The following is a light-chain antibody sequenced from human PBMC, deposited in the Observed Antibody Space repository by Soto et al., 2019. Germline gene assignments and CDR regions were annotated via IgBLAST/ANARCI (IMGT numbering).Light chain of an antibody. V-gene: IGKV3-20*01. CDR2: AAS. CDR1: QSVSSSY. J-gene: IGKJ5*01. CDR3: QQYGSSPIT. Sequence: EIVLTQSPGTLSLSPGERATLSCRASQSVSSSYLAWYQQKPGQAPRLLIYAASSRATGIPDRFSGSGSGTAFTLTISRLEPADFAVYYCQQYGSSPITFGQGTRLEIK.